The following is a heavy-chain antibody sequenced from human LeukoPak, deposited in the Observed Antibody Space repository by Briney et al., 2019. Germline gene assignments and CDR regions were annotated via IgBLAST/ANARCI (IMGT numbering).Heavy chain of an antibody. D-gene: IGHD2-15*01. J-gene: IGHJ4*02. Sequence: PGGSLRLSCAASGFTFSTYAVSCVRQAPGEGLEWVLPICGSGGSTYYADSVKGRFTISRDNSKNTLYLQMHSLRAEDTGVCYFAKARYCSGGSCFPNMTSDYWGQGTLVTVSS. V-gene: IGHV3-23*01. CDR1: GFTFSTYA. CDR3: AKARYCSGGSCFPNMTSDY. CDR2: ICGSGGST.